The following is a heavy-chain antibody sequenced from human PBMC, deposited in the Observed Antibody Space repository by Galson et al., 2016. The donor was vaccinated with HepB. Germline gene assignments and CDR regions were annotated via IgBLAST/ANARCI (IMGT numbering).Heavy chain of an antibody. CDR2: IWNDGSSK. CDR3: ARDTRPYSNLRHGMDV. D-gene: IGHD4-11*01. V-gene: IGHV3-33*01. CDR1: GFTFSSYG. J-gene: IGHJ6*02. Sequence: SLRLSCAASGFTFSSYGMHWVRQAPGKGLEWVAVIWNDGSSKYYADSVKGRFTISRDNSKNTLYLQMDSLSSEDTAVYYCARDTRPYSNLRHGMDVWGQGTTVTVSS.